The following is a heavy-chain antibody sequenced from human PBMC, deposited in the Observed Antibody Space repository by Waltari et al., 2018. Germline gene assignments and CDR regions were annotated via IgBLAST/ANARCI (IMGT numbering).Heavy chain of an antibody. CDR2: IYHSGRT. Sequence: QVQLQESGPGLVKPSETLSLTCAVSGYSISSGYYWGWIRQPPGKGLEWIGCIYHSGRTYYNPSLKSRVTIAVDTSKNQFALKLSSVTAADTAVYYCARNLITMIVGWGQGTLVTVSS. CDR1: GYSISSGYY. J-gene: IGHJ1*01. D-gene: IGHD3-22*01. CDR3: ARNLITMIVG. V-gene: IGHV4-38-2*01.